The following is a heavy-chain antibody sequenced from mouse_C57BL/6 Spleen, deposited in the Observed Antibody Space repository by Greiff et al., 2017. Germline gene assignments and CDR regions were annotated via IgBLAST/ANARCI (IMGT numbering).Heavy chain of an antibody. J-gene: IGHJ4*01. CDR2: IVPSDRYT. V-gene: IGHV1-69*01. CDR3: ARGGAMDY. CDR1: GYTFTSYW. Sequence: QVQLQQPGAELVMPGASVKLSCQASGYTFTSYWMHWVKQRPGQGLEWIGEIVPSDRYTNYNQKFKGKSTLTVDKSSSTAYMQLSRLSSEDAVVYYGARGGAMDYWGQGTSVTVSA.